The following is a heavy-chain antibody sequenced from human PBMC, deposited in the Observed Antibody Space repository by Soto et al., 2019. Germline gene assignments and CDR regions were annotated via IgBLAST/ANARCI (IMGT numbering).Heavy chain of an antibody. Sequence: PGGSLRLSCAASGFTFSSYWMSWVRQAPGKGLEWVASINQDGGKKQYVDSVKGRFTMSRDNAENSLYLQMNSLRPEDTAAYYCAKRALGFSYYFDYWGQGTLVTVSS. V-gene: IGHV3-7*01. CDR1: GFTFSSYW. D-gene: IGHD3-16*01. CDR3: AKRALGFSYYFDY. J-gene: IGHJ4*02. CDR2: INQDGGKK.